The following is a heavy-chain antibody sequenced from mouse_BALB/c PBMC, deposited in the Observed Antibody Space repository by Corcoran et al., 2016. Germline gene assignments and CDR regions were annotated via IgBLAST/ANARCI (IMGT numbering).Heavy chain of an antibody. CDR3: AVYRYGFAY. CDR1: GFNIKDYY. Sequence: EVQLQQSGAELVRPGALVKLSCKASGFNIKDYYMHWVKQRPEQGLEWIGWIDPENGNTIYDPKFQGKASITADTSSNTAYLQLSSLTSEDTAVYYCAVYRYGFAYWGQGTLVTVSA. D-gene: IGHD2-14*01. V-gene: IGHV14-1*02. J-gene: IGHJ3*01. CDR2: IDPENGNT.